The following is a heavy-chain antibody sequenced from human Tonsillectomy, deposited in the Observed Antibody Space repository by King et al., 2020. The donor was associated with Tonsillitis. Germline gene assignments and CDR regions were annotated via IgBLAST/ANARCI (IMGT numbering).Heavy chain of an antibody. CDR2: IYSGGST. Sequence: VQLVESGGGLIQPGGSLRLSCAASGFTVSANYMTWVRQAPGKGLEWVSIIYSGGSTYYVDSVKGRFTISVSSDNSTNTVYLHMNSLRAEDTAVYYCARGDTYGFPIFHFGGQGTLVTVSS. D-gene: IGHD5-18*01. J-gene: IGHJ4*02. CDR3: ARGDTYGFPIFHF. V-gene: IGHV3-53*01. CDR1: GFTVSANY.